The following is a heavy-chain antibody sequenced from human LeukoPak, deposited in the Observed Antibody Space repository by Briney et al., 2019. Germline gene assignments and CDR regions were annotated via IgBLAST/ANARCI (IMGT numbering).Heavy chain of an antibody. Sequence: GGSLRLSCAASGFALSSHWMTWVRQVPGRGPEWVANANRDGSETYYLDSVKGRFTISKDNAKNSLYLQMNSLRAEDTALYHCARNNGMDVWGQGTTVIVSS. J-gene: IGHJ6*02. CDR2: ANRDGSET. V-gene: IGHV3-7*03. CDR3: ARNNGMDV. CDR1: GFALSSHW.